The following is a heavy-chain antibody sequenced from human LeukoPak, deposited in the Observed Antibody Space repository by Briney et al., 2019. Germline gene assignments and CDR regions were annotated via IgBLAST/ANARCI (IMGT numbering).Heavy chain of an antibody. Sequence: SETLSLTCTVSGGSISSHHWSWIRQPPGKGLEWVGYIYYSGSTNYKPSLKSRVTISVDTSKNQFSLKLTSVTAAYTAVYYCARHLDIAASGTFDYWGQGTLVTVSS. CDR2: IYYSGST. J-gene: IGHJ4*02. CDR3: ARHLDIAASGTFDY. D-gene: IGHD6-13*01. CDR1: GGSISSHH. V-gene: IGHV4-59*08.